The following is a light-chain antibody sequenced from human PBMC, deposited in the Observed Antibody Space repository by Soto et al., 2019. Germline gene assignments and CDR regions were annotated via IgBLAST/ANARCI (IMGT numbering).Light chain of an antibody. CDR1: SDDIGTYNY. CDR2: EVD. CDR3: SSYTASSARV. Sequence: QSVLTQPPSASGSPGQSVTISCTGTSDDIGTYNYVSWFQQHSGNAPKLIIYEVDKRPSGVPNRFSGSKSGNTASLTISGLQAEDEADYYCSSYTASSARVFGPGTKLTVL. J-gene: IGLJ1*01. V-gene: IGLV2-8*01.